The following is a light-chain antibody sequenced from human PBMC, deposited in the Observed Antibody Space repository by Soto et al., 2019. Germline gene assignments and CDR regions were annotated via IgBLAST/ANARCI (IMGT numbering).Light chain of an antibody. CDR3: QQYNSYST. Sequence: IQLTQSPSSLSASVGDRVAITCRASQGIRSYLAWYQQKPGEAPNLLIYKASTLESGVPSRFSGSGSGTEFTLTISGLQPDDFATYYCQQYNSYSTFGGGTKVDIK. CDR1: QGIRSY. J-gene: IGKJ4*01. CDR2: KAS. V-gene: IGKV1-5*03.